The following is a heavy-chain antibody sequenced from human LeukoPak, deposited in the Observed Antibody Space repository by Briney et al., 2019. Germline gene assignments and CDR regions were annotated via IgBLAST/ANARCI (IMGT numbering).Heavy chain of an antibody. V-gene: IGHV3-21*01. J-gene: IGHJ4*02. CDR2: ITTSSRHM. CDR1: GFTSSDYN. Sequence: GGSLRLSCAASGFTSSDYNMNWVRQAPGKGLEWVSSITTSSRHMFYADSVKGRFTISRDNAKYSLYLQMDSLRTEDTAVYYCARDPTAGDYWGQGTLVTVSS. CDR3: ARDPTAGDY.